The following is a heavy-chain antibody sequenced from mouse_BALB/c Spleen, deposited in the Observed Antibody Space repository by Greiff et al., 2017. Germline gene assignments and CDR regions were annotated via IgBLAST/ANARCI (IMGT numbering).Heavy chain of an antibody. CDR1: GFTFSDYY. D-gene: IGHD2-4*01. Sequence: EVQLVESGGGLVKPGGSLKLSCAASGFTFSDYYMYWVRQTPEKRLEWVATISDGGSYTYYPDSVKGRFTISRDNAKNNLYLQMSSLKSEDTAMYYCARDLGGMIPFAYWGQGTLVTVSA. CDR3: ARDLGGMIPFAY. J-gene: IGHJ3*01. CDR2: ISDGGSYT. V-gene: IGHV5-4*02.